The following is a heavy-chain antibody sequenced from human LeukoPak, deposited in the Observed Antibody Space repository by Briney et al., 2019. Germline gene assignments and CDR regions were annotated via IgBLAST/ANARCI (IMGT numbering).Heavy chain of an antibody. V-gene: IGHV3-7*01. D-gene: IGHD6-13*01. CDR2: IKQGGSEK. CDR1: GFTFRSYA. Sequence: GGSLRLSCEASGFTFRSYAMSWVRQAPGKGLEWVANIKQGGSEKYYVDSVKGRFTISRDNAKNSLYLQMNSLRAEDTAVYYCARVPTHSSYYYGMDVWGQGTTVTVSS. J-gene: IGHJ6*02. CDR3: ARVPTHSSYYYGMDV.